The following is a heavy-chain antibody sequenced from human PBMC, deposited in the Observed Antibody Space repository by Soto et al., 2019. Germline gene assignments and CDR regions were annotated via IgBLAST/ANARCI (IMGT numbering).Heavy chain of an antibody. CDR3: VRGERQQQRDT. V-gene: IGHV4-4*02. D-gene: IGHD6-13*01. CDR1: GDSISSTNW. Sequence: QVQLQESGPGLVKPSGTLSLTCAVSGDSISSTNWWSWVRQPPGKGLEWIGEIYHSGNTNYNPSLKSRVILSVDKSKNQFFLKVNSVTVADTAVYYCVRGERQQQRDTWGRGILVTVSS. J-gene: IGHJ5*02. CDR2: IYHSGNT.